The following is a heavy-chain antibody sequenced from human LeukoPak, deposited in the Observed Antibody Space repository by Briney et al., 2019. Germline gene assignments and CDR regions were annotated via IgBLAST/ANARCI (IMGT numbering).Heavy chain of an antibody. CDR3: ARTHDSSGYYFDY. J-gene: IGHJ4*02. CDR1: GGSISSSSYY. Sequence: PSETLSLTCTVSGGSISSSSYYWGWIRQPPGKGLEWIGEINHSGSTNYNPSLKSRVTISVDTSKNQFSLKLSSVTAADTAVYYCARTHDSSGYYFDYWGQGTLVTVSS. CDR2: INHSGST. D-gene: IGHD3-22*01. V-gene: IGHV4-39*07.